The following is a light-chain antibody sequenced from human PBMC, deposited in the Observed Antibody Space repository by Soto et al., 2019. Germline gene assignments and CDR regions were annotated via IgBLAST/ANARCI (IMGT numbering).Light chain of an antibody. CDR1: SSDVGGYNY. J-gene: IGLJ1*01. CDR2: DVS. V-gene: IGLV2-14*01. Sequence: QSVLTQPASVSGSPGQSITISCTGTSSDVGGYNYVSWYQQHPGKAPKLMIYDVSNRPSGVSNRFSGSKSGNTASLTISGLQAEDEADYYCSSYTSSSTLFYFFGTGTKLTVL. CDR3: SSYTSSSTLFYF.